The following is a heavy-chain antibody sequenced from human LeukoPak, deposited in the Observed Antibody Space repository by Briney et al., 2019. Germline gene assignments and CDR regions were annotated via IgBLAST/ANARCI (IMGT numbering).Heavy chain of an antibody. CDR2: VSYSGST. J-gene: IGHJ4*02. CDR3: ARATSGYYFEF. Sequence: SETLSLTCTVSGGSLVSYYWNWIRQPPGKGLEWIGYVSYSGSTNYNPSLKSRVTMSVDKSKNQFSLKLSSVTAAETAVYFCARATSGYYFEFWDQGPLVIVSS. D-gene: IGHD3-22*01. CDR1: GGSLVSYY. V-gene: IGHV4-59*01.